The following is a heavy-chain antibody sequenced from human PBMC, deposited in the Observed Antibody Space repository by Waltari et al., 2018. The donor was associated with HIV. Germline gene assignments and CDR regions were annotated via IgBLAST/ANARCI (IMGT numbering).Heavy chain of an antibody. Sequence: EVQLVESGGDLVKPGGCLRLSCAGSGLSFDKAWMTWVRQAPGKGLEWVGRIRRKTDGGTADYAAVVKGRFTISRDDSGNTLYLQMSSLEVEDTAVYYCTTEEGYASGTFLDYWGQGTLVTVSS. CDR1: GLSFDKAW. J-gene: IGHJ4*02. CDR2: IRRKTDGGTA. V-gene: IGHV3-15*01. D-gene: IGHD3-10*01. CDR3: TTEEGYASGTFLDY.